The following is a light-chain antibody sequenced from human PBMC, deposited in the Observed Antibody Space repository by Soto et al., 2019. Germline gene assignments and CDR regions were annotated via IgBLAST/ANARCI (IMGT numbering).Light chain of an antibody. CDR1: QDIRSE. J-gene: IGKJ3*01. V-gene: IGKV1-6*01. CDR2: AAS. Sequence: IQMAQSPSSQSASIGDRVTLTCRASQDIRSELSWYQQKSGRAPKLLIYAASTLHGGVPSRFSGSGFGTDFTLTINSLQPEDFATYYCLQDNDYPRTFGPGTTLEIK. CDR3: LQDNDYPRT.